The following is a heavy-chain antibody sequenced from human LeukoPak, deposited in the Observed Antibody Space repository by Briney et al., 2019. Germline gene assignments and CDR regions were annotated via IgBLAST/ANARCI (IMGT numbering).Heavy chain of an antibody. CDR2: IYYSGST. V-gene: IGHV4-39*07. CDR3: ARDKRGLGGEIDY. Sequence: PSETLSLTCSVSGGPISTYYWSWIRQPPGKGLEWIGSIYYSGSTYYNPSLKSRVTISVDTSKNQFSLKLSSVTAADTAVYYCARDKRGLGGEIDYWGQGTLVTVSS. D-gene: IGHD3-16*01. CDR1: GGPISTYY. J-gene: IGHJ4*02.